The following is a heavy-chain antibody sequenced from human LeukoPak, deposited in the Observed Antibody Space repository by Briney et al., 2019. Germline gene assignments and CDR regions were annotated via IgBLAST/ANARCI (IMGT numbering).Heavy chain of an antibody. V-gene: IGHV1-8*01. J-gene: IGHJ4*02. CDR2: MNPNSGNT. Sequence: ASVKVSCKTSGYTFTTYDINWVRQSSGQGLEWLGWMNPNSGNTGYAQKFQGRVTMTRNTSISTAYMELSSLRSEDTAVYYCARGGGYSYGYAIHDYWGQGTLVTVSS. D-gene: IGHD5-18*01. CDR1: GYTFTTYD. CDR3: ARGGGYSYGYAIHDY.